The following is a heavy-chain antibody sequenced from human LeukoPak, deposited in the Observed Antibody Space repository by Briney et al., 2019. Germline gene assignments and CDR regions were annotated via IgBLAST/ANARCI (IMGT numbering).Heavy chain of an antibody. Sequence: SETLSLTCTVSGGSISSSSYYWGWIRQPPGKGPEWIGSIYYSGSTYYNTSLKSRVPIAVRTSKNHFSLKLSSMTTADTAVYYCARHHWIQLWLGAFDIWGQETMVTVSS. V-gene: IGHV4-39*01. CDR1: GGSISSSSYY. D-gene: IGHD5-18*01. CDR3: ARHHWIQLWLGAFDI. CDR2: IYYSGST. J-gene: IGHJ3*02.